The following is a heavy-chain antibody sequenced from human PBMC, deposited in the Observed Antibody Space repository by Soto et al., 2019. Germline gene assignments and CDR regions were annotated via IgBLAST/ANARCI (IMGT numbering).Heavy chain of an antibody. CDR2: ISANGQGI. Sequence: GGSLRLSCSASGFTFNNYAMSWVRQAPGKGLEWVSAISANGQGIYYADSVKGRFIISRDSSKNTVFLHMDSLTAEDTAVYYCAKDRNYPRDQFHNWGQGTLVTVSS. D-gene: IGHD1-7*01. CDR3: AKDRNYPRDQFHN. V-gene: IGHV3-23*01. J-gene: IGHJ4*02. CDR1: GFTFNNYA.